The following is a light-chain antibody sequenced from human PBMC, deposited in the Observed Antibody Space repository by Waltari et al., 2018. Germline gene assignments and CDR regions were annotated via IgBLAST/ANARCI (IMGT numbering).Light chain of an antibody. J-gene: IGLJ1*01. Sequence: QSALTQPPSVSGSPGQSVTISCTGTSSDVGSYNRVSWYQQPPDTAPKLIIYEVSDRPSGVPVRFSGSQSANTAFLTIPGVPAEDEADYFCSSYTSSSTWVFGTGTKVTV. V-gene: IGLV2-18*02. CDR2: EVS. CDR3: SSYTSSSTWV. CDR1: SSDVGSYNR.